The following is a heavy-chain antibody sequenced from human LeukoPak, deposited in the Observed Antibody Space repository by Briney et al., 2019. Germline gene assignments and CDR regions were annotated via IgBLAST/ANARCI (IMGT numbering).Heavy chain of an antibody. D-gene: IGHD1-1*01. CDR1: GGSISSYY. J-gene: IGHJ3*02. V-gene: IGHV4-59*12. CDR3: ARDRDGTGAFDI. Sequence: SETLSLTCTVSGGSISSYYWSWIRQPPGKGLEWIGYIYHSGSTYYNPSLKSRVTISVDRSKNQFSLKLSSVTAADTAVYHCARDRDGTGAFDIWGQGTMVTVSS. CDR2: IYHSGST.